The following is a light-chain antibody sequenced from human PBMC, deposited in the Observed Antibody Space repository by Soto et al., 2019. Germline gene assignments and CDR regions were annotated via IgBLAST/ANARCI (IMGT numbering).Light chain of an antibody. CDR3: EHHYSYSEA. V-gene: IGKV1-5*01. CDR1: QSISSW. Sequence: DTQVPQARYTRSSSVGARVTNTCRASQSISSWLAWYQQKPGKAPKLLIYDAYSLESGVPSRFSGSGSGTEFTLTISSLQPDDFATYYCEHHYSYSEAFGEGTKVDI. CDR2: DAY. J-gene: IGKJ1*01.